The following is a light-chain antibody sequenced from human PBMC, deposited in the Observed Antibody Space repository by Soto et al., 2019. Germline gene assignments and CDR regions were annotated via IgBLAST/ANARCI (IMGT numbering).Light chain of an antibody. CDR2: GTS. CDR3: QQYGGSPPT. J-gene: IGKJ1*01. V-gene: IGKV3-20*01. CDR1: QSVSSNS. Sequence: EIVLTQSPGTLSLSPGESATLSCRASQSVSSNSLAWYRRNPGQPPSLLIYGTSTRATGIPRRFSGSGSGPDFTLTITRLEPEDFAVYYCQQYGGSPPTFGQGTKVEVK.